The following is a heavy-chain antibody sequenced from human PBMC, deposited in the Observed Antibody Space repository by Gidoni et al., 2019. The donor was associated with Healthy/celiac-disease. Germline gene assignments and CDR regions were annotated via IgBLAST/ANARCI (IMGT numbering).Heavy chain of an antibody. CDR3: ARWAYYDILTGYSDY. D-gene: IGHD3-9*01. CDR2: IIPIFGTA. J-gene: IGHJ4*02. Sequence: QVQLVQSGAEVKKPGSSVTVSCKSSGGTFSSYAISWVRQAPGQGLEWMGGIIPIFGTANYAQKFQGRVTITADESTSTAYMELSSLRSEDTAVYYCARWAYYDILTGYSDYWGQGTLVTVSS. CDR1: GGTFSSYA. V-gene: IGHV1-69*01.